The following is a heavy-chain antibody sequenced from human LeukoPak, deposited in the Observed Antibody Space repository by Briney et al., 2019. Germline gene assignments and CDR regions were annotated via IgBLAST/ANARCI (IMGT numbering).Heavy chain of an antibody. CDR3: ARDMWGTFDY. CDR1: GFTFSVFW. J-gene: IGHJ4*02. V-gene: IGHV3-74*01. CDR2: ISPDGSTT. Sequence: GGSLRRSCAPSGFTFSVFWMHWVRQAPGTGPVWVSRISPDGSTTNYADSVKGRFTISRDNAKNTLYLQISGLRAEDTAVYYCARDMWGTFDYWGQGTLVTVSS. D-gene: IGHD7-27*01.